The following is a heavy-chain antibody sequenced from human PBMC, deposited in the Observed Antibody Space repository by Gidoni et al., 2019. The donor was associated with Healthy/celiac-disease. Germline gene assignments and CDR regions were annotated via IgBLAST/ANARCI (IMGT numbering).Heavy chain of an antibody. J-gene: IGHJ6*02. CDR2: ITPFYGTT. CDR3: ARQGTTMVRGVSPPQYYYYGLDV. D-gene: IGHD3-10*01. V-gene: IGHV1-69*01. Sequence: QVQLVQSGAEVKKPGSSVKVSCKSSGGTFSSYAISWVRQAPGQGLAWMGGITPFYGTTNYAQKFQGRVTIIADDSTSTAYMELSSLRSEDTAVYYCARQGTTMVRGVSPPQYYYYGLDVWGQGTTVTVSS. CDR1: GGTFSSYA.